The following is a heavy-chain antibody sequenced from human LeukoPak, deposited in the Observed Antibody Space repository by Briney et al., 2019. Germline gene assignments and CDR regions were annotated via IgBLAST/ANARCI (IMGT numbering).Heavy chain of an antibody. CDR1: GYTFTSYY. CDR3: ASRGVVTADGYKSPLLDY. CDR2: INPSGGST. D-gene: IGHD2-21*02. V-gene: IGHV1-46*01. J-gene: IGHJ4*02. Sequence: GASVKVSCKASGYTFTSYYMHWVRQAPGQGLEWMGIINPSGGSTSYAQKFQGRVTMTRDTSTSTVYMELSSLGSEDTAVYYCASRGVVTADGYKSPLLDYWGQGTLVTVSS.